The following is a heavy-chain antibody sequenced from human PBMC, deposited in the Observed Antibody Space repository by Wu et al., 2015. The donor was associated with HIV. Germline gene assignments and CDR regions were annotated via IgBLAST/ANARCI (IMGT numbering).Heavy chain of an antibody. CDR3: ARISYSNTWQAPFDY. J-gene: IGHJ4*02. Sequence: QVQLVQSETEVKKPGASMKVSCKASGYTFIDYYMHVVRQAPGQGLEWMGWINPNSGGTNYAQKFQGRVTMIRDTSISTTYMELSRLRSDDTAVYYCARISYSNTWQAPFDYWGQGTLVTVSS. CDR1: GYTFIDYY. D-gene: IGHD6-13*01. CDR2: INPNSGGT. V-gene: IGHV1-2*02.